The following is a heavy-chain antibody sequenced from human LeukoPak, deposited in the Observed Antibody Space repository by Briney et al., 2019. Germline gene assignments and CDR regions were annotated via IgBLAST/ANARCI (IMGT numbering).Heavy chain of an antibody. Sequence: GGSLRLSCATSGFTFSNYEMNWVRQAPGKGLEWVSYISPSGSTIYYTDSVKGRFTISTDNAKNSLYLQMNSLRAEDTAVYYCGRGGYCSGGTCYRFNAFDIWGQGTTVTVSS. J-gene: IGHJ3*02. D-gene: IGHD2-15*01. CDR3: GRGGYCSGGTCYRFNAFDI. V-gene: IGHV3-48*03. CDR1: GFTFSNYE. CDR2: ISPSGSTI.